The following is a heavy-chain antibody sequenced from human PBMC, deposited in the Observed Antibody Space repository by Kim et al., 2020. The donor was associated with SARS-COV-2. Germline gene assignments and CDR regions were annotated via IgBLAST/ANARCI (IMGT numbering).Heavy chain of an antibody. Sequence: SDGSSIQYADSVNGRFTISRDSAKKSLSLQMNSLTPEDTAVYYCVREPANWGQGTLVTVSS. CDR3: VREPAN. CDR2: SDGSSI. V-gene: IGHV3-11*01. J-gene: IGHJ4*02.